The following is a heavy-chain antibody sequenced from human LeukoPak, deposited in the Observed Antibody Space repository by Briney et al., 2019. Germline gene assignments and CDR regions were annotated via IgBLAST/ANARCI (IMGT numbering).Heavy chain of an antibody. J-gene: IGHJ4*02. D-gene: IGHD6-19*01. CDR2: IYYSGST. CDR1: GGSISSYY. V-gene: IGHV4-59*01. CDR3: AREFLEYSSGWPYYFDY. Sequence: PSETLSLTCTVSGGSISSYYWSWIRQPPGKGLEWIGYIYYSGSTNYNPSLKSRVTISVDTSKNQFCLKLSSVTAADTAVYYCAREFLEYSSGWPYYFDYWGQGTLVTVSS.